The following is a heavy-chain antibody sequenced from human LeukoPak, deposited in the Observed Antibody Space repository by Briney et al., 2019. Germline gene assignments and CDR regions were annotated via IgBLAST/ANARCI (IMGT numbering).Heavy chain of an antibody. J-gene: IGHJ5*02. CDR2: INHSGST. CDR1: GGSFSGYY. D-gene: IGHD2-2*01. CDR3: ARRGRLSYCSSTSCYQLGNNWFDP. V-gene: IGHV4-34*01. Sequence: SETLSLTCAVYGGSFSGYYWSWIRQPPGKGLEWIGEINHSGSTNYNPSLKSRVTISVDTSKNQFSLKLSSVTAADTAVYYCARRGRLSYCSSTSCYQLGNNWFDPWGQGTLVTVSS.